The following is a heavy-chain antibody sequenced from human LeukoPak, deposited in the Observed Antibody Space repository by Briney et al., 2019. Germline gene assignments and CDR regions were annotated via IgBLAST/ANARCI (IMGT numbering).Heavy chain of an antibody. Sequence: SETLSLTCTVSGGSISSYYWSWIRQPPGKGLEWIGYIYYSGSTNYNPSLKSRVTISVDTSKNQFSLKLSSVTAADTAVYYCAREEVQGGEWLNDSWGQGPLVPVSS. CDR3: AREEVQGGEWLNDS. J-gene: IGHJ4*02. D-gene: IGHD3-16*01. CDR1: GGSISSYY. CDR2: IYYSGST. V-gene: IGHV4-59*01.